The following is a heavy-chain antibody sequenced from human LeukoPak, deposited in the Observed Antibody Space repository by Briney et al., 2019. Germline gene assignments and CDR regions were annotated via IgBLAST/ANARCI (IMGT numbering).Heavy chain of an antibody. CDR2: ISGTGGSS. CDR3: AKGLTDAFDI. V-gene: IGHV3-23*01. Sequence: GASVKVSCKASGYTFTTYGISWVRQAPGKGLEWVSAISGTGGSSYFPDSVKGRFTISRDNSKNTLYLQMSSLRADDTAVYYCAKGLTDAFDIWGQGTMVTVSS. CDR1: GYTFTTYG. J-gene: IGHJ3*02. D-gene: IGHD3-16*01.